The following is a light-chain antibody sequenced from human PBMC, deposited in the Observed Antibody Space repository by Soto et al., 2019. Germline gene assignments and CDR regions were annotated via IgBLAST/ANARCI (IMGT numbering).Light chain of an antibody. Sequence: DIQMTQSPSSVSASVGDRVTITCRASQSISSWLAWYQQKPGKAPKVLIYDASSLESGVPSRFSGGGSGTDFSLTISSLQSEDFAVYYCQQYNKWPLTFGGGTKVDIK. CDR1: QSISSW. V-gene: IGKV1-5*01. J-gene: IGKJ4*01. CDR2: DAS. CDR3: QQYNKWPLT.